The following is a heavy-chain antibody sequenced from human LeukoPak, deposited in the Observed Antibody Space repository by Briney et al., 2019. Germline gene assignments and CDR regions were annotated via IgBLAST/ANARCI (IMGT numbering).Heavy chain of an antibody. CDR1: GFTLSSYS. D-gene: IGHD3-22*01. J-gene: IGHJ4*02. V-gene: IGHV3-66*01. CDR3: ASGGYFDY. Sequence: GGSLRLSCAASGFTLSSYSMNWVRQAPGKGLEWVSVIYSGGSTYYADSVKGRFTISRDNSKNTLYLQMNSLRAEDTAVYYCASGGYFDYWGQGTLVTVSS. CDR2: IYSGGST.